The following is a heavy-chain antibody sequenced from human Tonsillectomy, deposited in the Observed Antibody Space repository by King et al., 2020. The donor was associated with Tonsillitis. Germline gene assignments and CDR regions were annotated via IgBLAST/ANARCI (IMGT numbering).Heavy chain of an antibody. D-gene: IGHD4-17*01. CDR1: GGSISSGGYS. Sequence: LQLQESGSGLVKPSQTLSLTCAVSGGSISSGGYSWSWIRQPPGQGLEWIGYIYHRESPYYNPSLKSRVTISIDRSNNHLSLNLSSVTAADTAVYYCARDAGDYGMDVWGQGTTVTVSS. V-gene: IGHV4-30-2*01. J-gene: IGHJ6*02. CDR3: ARDAGDYGMDV. CDR2: IYHRESP.